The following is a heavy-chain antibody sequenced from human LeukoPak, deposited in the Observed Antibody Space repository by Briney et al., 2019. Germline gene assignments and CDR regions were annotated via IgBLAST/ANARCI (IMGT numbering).Heavy chain of an antibody. Sequence: PGGSLRLSCAASGFTFSSYGMHWVRQAPGKGLEWVAFIRYDGGNKYYADSVKGRFTISSDNAKNSLYLQMNSLRAEDTAVYYCASERGYSGYDNFDYWGQGTLVTVSS. CDR3: ASERGYSGYDNFDY. D-gene: IGHD5-12*01. CDR2: IRYDGGNK. CDR1: GFTFSSYG. V-gene: IGHV3-30*02. J-gene: IGHJ4*02.